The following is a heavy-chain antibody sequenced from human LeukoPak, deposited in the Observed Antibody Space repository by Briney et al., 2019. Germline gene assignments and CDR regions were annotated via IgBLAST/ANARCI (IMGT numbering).Heavy chain of an antibody. J-gene: IGHJ4*02. Sequence: GASVKLSCKVSGYTLTDLSMHWVRQAPGKGLEWMGNFDPADGETIYAQKFQGRVTMTEDTSTDTAYMELSSLTSEDTAVYYCATGGVVRLGEQTQDYWGQGTLHPLL. D-gene: IGHD3-16*01. V-gene: IGHV1-24*01. CDR1: GYTLTDLS. CDR2: FDPADGET. CDR3: ATGGVVRLGEQTQDY.